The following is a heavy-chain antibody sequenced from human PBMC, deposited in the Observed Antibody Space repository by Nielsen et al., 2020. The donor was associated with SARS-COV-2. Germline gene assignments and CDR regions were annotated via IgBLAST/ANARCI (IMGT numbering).Heavy chain of an antibody. CDR3: ARDDEKAARRHYYYGMDV. CDR2: IIPIFGTA. D-gene: IGHD6-6*01. V-gene: IGHV1-69*06. J-gene: IGHJ6*02. CDR1: GGTFSSYA. Sequence: SVKVSCKASGGTFSSYAISWVRQAPGQGLEWMGGIIPIFGTANYAQKFQGRVTITADKSTSTAYMELSSLRSEDTAVYYCARDDEKAARRHYYYGMDVWGQGTTVTVSS.